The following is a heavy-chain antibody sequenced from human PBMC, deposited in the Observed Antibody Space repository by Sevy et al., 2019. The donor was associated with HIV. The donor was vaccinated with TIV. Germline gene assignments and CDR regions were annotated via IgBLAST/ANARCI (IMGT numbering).Heavy chain of an antibody. Sequence: GGSLRLSCRASGFTLSHRALHWVRQTPGKGLEWVAAISYDGGDKYYADSVKGRFTISRDNAKNSLYLQMNSLRDEDTAVYYCARGYYDFWSGYYTPYYYYGMDVWGQATTVTVSS. CDR2: ISYDGGDK. CDR1: GFTLSHRA. V-gene: IGHV3-30-3*01. D-gene: IGHD3-3*01. J-gene: IGHJ6*02. CDR3: ARGYYDFWSGYYTPYYYYGMDV.